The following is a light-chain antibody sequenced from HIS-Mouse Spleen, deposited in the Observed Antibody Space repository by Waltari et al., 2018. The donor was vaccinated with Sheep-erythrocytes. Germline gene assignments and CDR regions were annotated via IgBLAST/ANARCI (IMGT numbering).Light chain of an antibody. Sequence: SYELTQPPSVSVSPGQTASITCPGDTLGDKYACWYQQKPGQSPVLVIYQDSKRPSGIPARFSGSNSGNTATLTISGTQAMDEADYYCQAWDSSTAVFGGGTKLTVL. CDR1: TLGDKY. CDR3: QAWDSSTAV. J-gene: IGLJ2*01. CDR2: QDS. V-gene: IGLV3-1*01.